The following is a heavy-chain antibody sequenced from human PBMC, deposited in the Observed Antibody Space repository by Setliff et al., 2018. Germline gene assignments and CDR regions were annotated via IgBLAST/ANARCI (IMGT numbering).Heavy chain of an antibody. Sequence: PSETLSLTCTVSGFSVSSGYYWGWVRQPPGKGLEWIGSIYFTGNTNYNPSLKSRVTISMDTSKNQFSLKVSSVTAADTAVYYCARSFSRREKFLLDYWGQGALVTVSS. CDR3: ARSFSRREKFLLDY. V-gene: IGHV4-38-2*02. J-gene: IGHJ4*02. CDR2: IYFTGNT. CDR1: GFSVSSGYY.